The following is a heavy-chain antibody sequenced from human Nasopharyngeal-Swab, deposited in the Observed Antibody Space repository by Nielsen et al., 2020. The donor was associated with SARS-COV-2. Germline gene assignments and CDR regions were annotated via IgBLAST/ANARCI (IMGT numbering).Heavy chain of an antibody. Sequence: WIRQPPGKGLEWIGSIYYSGSTDYNPALKSRVTISVDTSKNQVSLKLSSLTAADTAVYYCARYRGGFYSINWYFDYWGQGTLVTVSS. J-gene: IGHJ4*02. CDR2: IYYSGST. CDR3: ARYRGGFYSINWYFDY. D-gene: IGHD6-13*01. V-gene: IGHV4-39*01.